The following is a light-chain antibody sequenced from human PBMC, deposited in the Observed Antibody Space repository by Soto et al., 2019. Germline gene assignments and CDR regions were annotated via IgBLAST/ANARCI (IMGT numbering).Light chain of an antibody. CDR3: QQSYSTPRT. Sequence: DIQMTQSPSSLSASVGDRVTITCRASQTISSYLNWYQQKPGKAPKLLIYAASNLQSGVPSRFSGSGSGTDFTLTISSLQPEDFASYYCQQSYSTPRTFGQGTKVDSK. J-gene: IGKJ1*01. V-gene: IGKV1-39*01. CDR1: QTISSY. CDR2: AAS.